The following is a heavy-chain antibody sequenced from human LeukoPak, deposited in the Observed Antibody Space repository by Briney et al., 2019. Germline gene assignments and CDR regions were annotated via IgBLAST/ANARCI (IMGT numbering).Heavy chain of an antibody. CDR1: GFTVSSNY. V-gene: IGHV3-66*01. CDR3: AKDGLQFLEWLISALDS. Sequence: GGSLRLSCAASGFTVSSNYMSWVRQAPGKGLEWVSVIYSGGSTYYADSVKGRFTISRDNSQNTLYLQMNSLRAEDTAVYYCAKDGLQFLEWLISALDSWGQGTLVTVSS. CDR2: IYSGGST. D-gene: IGHD3-3*01. J-gene: IGHJ4*02.